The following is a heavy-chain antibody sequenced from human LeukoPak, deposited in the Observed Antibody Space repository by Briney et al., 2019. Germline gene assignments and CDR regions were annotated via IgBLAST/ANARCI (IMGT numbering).Heavy chain of an antibody. V-gene: IGHV3-23*01. CDR2: ISGSGGST. Sequence: GGSLRLSCAASGFTFSSYGMSWVRQAPGKGLEWVSAISGSGGSTYYADSVKGRCTISRDNSKNTLYLQMNSLRAEDTAVYYCAKDPRLNYYGSGTHWFDPWGQGTLVTVSS. CDR3: AKDPRLNYYGSGTHWFDP. D-gene: IGHD3-10*01. J-gene: IGHJ5*02. CDR1: GFTFSSYG.